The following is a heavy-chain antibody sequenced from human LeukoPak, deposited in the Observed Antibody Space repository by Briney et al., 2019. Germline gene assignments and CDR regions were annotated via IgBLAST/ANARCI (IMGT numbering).Heavy chain of an antibody. V-gene: IGHV4-39*07. Sequence: PSETLSLNCTVSGGSISSGTFSWGWIRQPPGKGLEWIGSLRYSGDTKYNPSLKSRLTMSTDTSKKQFSLKLNSVTAADTAVYYCARGVLTWFDPWGQGTLVTVSS. J-gene: IGHJ5*02. D-gene: IGHD3-9*01. CDR3: ARGVLTWFDP. CDR1: GGSISSGTFS. CDR2: LRYSGDT.